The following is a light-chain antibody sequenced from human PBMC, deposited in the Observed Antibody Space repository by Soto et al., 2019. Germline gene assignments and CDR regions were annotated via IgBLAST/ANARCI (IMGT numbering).Light chain of an antibody. V-gene: IGKV3-20*01. CDR3: QQYGSSPVT. CDR2: GAS. Sequence: EIVLTQSPGTLSLSPGERATLSCRASQSVSSSYFAWYQQKPGQAPRLLIYGASSRATGIPDRFSGSGCGTDFTLTISRLEPEAFAVYYCQQYGSSPVTFGQGTKVEIK. J-gene: IGKJ1*01. CDR1: QSVSSSY.